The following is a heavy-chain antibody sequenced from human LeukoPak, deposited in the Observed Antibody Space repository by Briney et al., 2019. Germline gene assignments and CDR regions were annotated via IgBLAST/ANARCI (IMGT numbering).Heavy chain of an antibody. Sequence: GGSLRLSCAASGFTFSSYAMSWVRQAPGKGLEWVSAISGSGGSTYYADSVKGRFTISRDNSKNTLYLQMNSLRAEDTAVYYCAKDSMIVVVITMGYFDYWGQGTLVTASS. D-gene: IGHD3-22*01. CDR2: ISGSGGST. J-gene: IGHJ4*02. CDR1: GFTFSSYA. CDR3: AKDSMIVVVITMGYFDY. V-gene: IGHV3-23*01.